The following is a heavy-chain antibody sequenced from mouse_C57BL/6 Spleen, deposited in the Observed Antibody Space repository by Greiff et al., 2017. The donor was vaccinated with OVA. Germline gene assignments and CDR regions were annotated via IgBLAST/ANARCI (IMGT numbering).Heavy chain of an antibody. CDR2: IYPGSGNT. J-gene: IGHJ4*01. Sequence: VQLQQSGPELVKPGASVKISCKASGYSFTSYYIHWVKQRPGQGLEWIGWIYPGSGNTKYNEKFKGKATLTADTSSSTDYMQLSSLTSEDSAVYYCARGDYYYAMDYWGQGTSVTVSS. D-gene: IGHD2-4*01. CDR1: GYSFTSYY. V-gene: IGHV1-66*01. CDR3: ARGDYYYAMDY.